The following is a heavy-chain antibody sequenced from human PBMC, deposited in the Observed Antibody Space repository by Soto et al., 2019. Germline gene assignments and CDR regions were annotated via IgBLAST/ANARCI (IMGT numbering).Heavy chain of an antibody. D-gene: IGHD2-15*01. CDR1: GFTFSSYS. J-gene: IGHJ4*02. Sequence: EVQLVESGGGLVKPGGSLRLSCAASGFTFSSYSMNWVRQAPGKGLEWVSSISSSSSYIYYADSVKGRFTISRDNAKKSLYLQMNSLRAEDTAVYYCARGLDCSGGSCYHDYWGQGTLVTVSS. V-gene: IGHV3-21*01. CDR3: ARGLDCSGGSCYHDY. CDR2: ISSSSSYI.